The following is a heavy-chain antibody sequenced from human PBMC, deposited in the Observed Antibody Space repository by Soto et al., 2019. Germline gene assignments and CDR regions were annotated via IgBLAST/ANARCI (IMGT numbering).Heavy chain of an antibody. V-gene: IGHV3-23*01. Sequence: GGSLRLSCAASGLTFSSYAMSWIRQAPGKGLEWVSGITGSGGSTYYADSVKGRFTISRDSSKSTLYLQMNSLRAEDTAVYYCAKYVGQYFHYMDVWGKGTTVTVSS. J-gene: IGHJ6*03. D-gene: IGHD2-8*01. CDR1: GLTFSSYA. CDR2: ITGSGGST. CDR3: AKYVGQYFHYMDV.